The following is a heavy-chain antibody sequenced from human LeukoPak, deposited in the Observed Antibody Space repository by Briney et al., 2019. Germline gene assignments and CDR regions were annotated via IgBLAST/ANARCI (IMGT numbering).Heavy chain of an antibody. V-gene: IGHV3-48*03. Sequence: GGSLRLSCAASEFTFSSFEMNWVRQAPGKGLEWISYISRSARTTYYADSVKGRFTISRDNAKNSLYLQMNSLRAEDTAVYYCARDLNWETYWGQGTLVSVSS. CDR3: ARDLNWETY. CDR2: ISRSARTT. J-gene: IGHJ4*02. D-gene: IGHD7-27*01. CDR1: EFTFSSFE.